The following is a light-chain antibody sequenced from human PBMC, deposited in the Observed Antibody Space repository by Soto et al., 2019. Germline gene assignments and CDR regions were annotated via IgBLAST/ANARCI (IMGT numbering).Light chain of an antibody. CDR2: DAS. J-gene: IGKJ3*01. Sequence: AIQLTQSPSSLSASVGDRVTITCRASQDISSALAWYQQKPGKAPKLLIYDASSLESGVPSRFSGSGSGTDFTLTISSLQPEDFATYYCQQFNSYPGLTFGPGTKVDIK. CDR1: QDISSA. CDR3: QQFNSYPGLT. V-gene: IGKV1-13*02.